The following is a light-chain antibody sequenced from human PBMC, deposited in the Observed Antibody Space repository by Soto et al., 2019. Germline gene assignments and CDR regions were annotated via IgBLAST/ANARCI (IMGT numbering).Light chain of an antibody. CDR3: QQYDKWPRT. CDR1: QGISSY. V-gene: IGKV1-8*01. J-gene: IGKJ1*01. CDR2: AAS. Sequence: AIRMTQSPSSFSASTGYRVTITCRASQGISSYLAWYQQKPGXAPKLLIYAASTLQSGVPSRFSGSGSGTNFTLTISCLQSEDFAVYYCQQYDKWPRTFGQGTKVDIK.